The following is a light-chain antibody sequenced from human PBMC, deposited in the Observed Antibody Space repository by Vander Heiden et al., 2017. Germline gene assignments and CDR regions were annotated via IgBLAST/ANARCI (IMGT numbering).Light chain of an antibody. V-gene: IGLV3-21*02. CDR3: QVGDRSSDVV. CDR1: NIGRKS. J-gene: IGLJ2*01. CDR2: DKS. Sequence: SYVLTQPPSVSVAPGQTARITCGGHNIGRKSVHWYQQKPGQAPVLVVYDKSDRPSGIPERFSGSNAGNTATLTISRGEAGDEADYYCQVGDRSSDVVFGGGTKLTVL.